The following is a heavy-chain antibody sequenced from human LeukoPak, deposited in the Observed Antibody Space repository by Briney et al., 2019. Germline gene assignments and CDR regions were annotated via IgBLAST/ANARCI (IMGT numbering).Heavy chain of an antibody. CDR3: AAYYYDSSGYRY. Sequence: SETLSLTCTVSGGSISSSSYYWGWIRQPPGKRLEWIGSIYYSGSTYYNPSLKSRVTISVDTSKNQFSLKLSSVTAADTAVYYCAAYYYDSSGYRYWGQGTLVTVSS. CDR1: GGSISSSSYY. CDR2: IYYSGST. D-gene: IGHD3-22*01. V-gene: IGHV4-39*07. J-gene: IGHJ4*02.